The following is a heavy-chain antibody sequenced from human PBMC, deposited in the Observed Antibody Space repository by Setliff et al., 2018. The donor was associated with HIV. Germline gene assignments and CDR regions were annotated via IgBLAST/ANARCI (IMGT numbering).Heavy chain of an antibody. CDR2: IYTSGST. J-gene: IGHJ6*03. CDR1: GGSISSGSHY. Sequence: LSLTCTVSGGSISSGSHYWSWIRQPAGKGLEWIGLIYTSGSTNYNPSLKSRVTISVDTSENQFSLKLTSVTAADTAMYFCARDATSEGYMDVWGKGTTVTVSS. CDR3: ARDATSEGYMDV. V-gene: IGHV4-61*02.